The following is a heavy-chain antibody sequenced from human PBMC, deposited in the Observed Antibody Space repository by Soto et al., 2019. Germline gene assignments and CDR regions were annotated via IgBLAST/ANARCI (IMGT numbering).Heavy chain of an antibody. J-gene: IGHJ4*02. D-gene: IGHD2-21*02. CDR2: INSDGSST. CDR3: ARGPGGNSVFDY. CDR1: GFTLSSYW. V-gene: IGHV3-74*01. Sequence: EVQLVESGGGLVQPGGSLRLSCAASGFTLSSYWMHWVRQVPGKGLVWVSRINSDGSSTTYADTVKGRFTISRDNAKNTLYLQMMSLRAEDTAVYYCARGPGGNSVFDYWGQGTLVSVSS.